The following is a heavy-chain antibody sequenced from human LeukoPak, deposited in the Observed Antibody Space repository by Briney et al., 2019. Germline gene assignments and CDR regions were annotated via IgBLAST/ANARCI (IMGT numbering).Heavy chain of an antibody. CDR3: ARDLSFYYDSSGYYHHDAFDI. D-gene: IGHD3-22*01. CDR2: IYTSGST. CDR1: GGSISSGSYY. Sequence: SETLSLTCTVSGGSISSGSYYWSWIRQPAGKGLEWIGRIYTSGSTNYNPSLKSRVTISVDTSKNQFSLKLSSVTAADTAVYYCARDLSFYYDSSGYYHHDAFDIWGQGTMVTVSS. V-gene: IGHV4-61*02. J-gene: IGHJ3*02.